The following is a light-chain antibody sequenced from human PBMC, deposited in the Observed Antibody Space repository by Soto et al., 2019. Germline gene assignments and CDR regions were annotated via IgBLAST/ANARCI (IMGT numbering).Light chain of an antibody. CDR1: QSVSSN. CDR3: QQYNNWPQT. V-gene: IGKV3-15*01. Sequence: EVVMTQSPATLSVSPGERATLSCRASQSVSSNLAWYQQKPGQAPRLLIYGASNRATGIPARFSGSRSGTEFTLTISSLQSEDFAVYYCQQYNNWPQTFGQGTKVEIK. J-gene: IGKJ1*01. CDR2: GAS.